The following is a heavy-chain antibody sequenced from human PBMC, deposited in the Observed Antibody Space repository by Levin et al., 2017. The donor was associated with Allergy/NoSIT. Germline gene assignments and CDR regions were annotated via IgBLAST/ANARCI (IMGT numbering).Heavy chain of an antibody. J-gene: IGHJ2*01. CDR3: ARDQGGDSSGYYPYGYFDL. CDR2: IYSGGST. Sequence: GESLKISCAASGFTVSSNYMSWVRQAPGKGLEWVSVIYSGGSTYYADSVKGRFTISRDNSKNTLYLQMNSLRAEDTAVYYCARDQGGDSSGYYPYGYFDLGGRGTLVTVSS. D-gene: IGHD3-22*01. CDR1: GFTVSSNY. V-gene: IGHV3-53*01.